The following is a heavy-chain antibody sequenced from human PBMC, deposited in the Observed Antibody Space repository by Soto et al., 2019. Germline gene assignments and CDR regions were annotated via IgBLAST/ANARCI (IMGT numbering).Heavy chain of an antibody. J-gene: IGHJ4*02. CDR1: GFTFSSYS. Sequence: GGSLRLSCAASGFTFSSYSMNWVRQAPGKGLEWVSSISSSSSYIYYADSVKGRFTISRDNAKNSLYLQMNSLRAEDTAVYYCARDRSQQWLPLGNPDYWGQGTLVTVSS. D-gene: IGHD6-19*01. CDR2: ISSSSSYI. CDR3: ARDRSQQWLPLGNPDY. V-gene: IGHV3-21*01.